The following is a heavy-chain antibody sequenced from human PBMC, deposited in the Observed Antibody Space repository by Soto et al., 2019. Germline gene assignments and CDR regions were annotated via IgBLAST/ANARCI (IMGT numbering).Heavy chain of an antibody. Sequence: QVQLQQWGAGLLKPSETLSITCAVYGGAFNGHHWTWIRQTPGRGLAWIGESTNGGTSNSNPSLKSRVTISVDTSKSQFSLKLNSVTAADTGVYYCARGRSKQQLVAYYQSSGRDVWGLGTTVMVSS. CDR3: ARGRSKQQLVAYYQSSGRDV. V-gene: IGHV4-34*01. CDR2: STNGGTS. D-gene: IGHD6-13*01. CDR1: GGAFNGHH. J-gene: IGHJ6*02.